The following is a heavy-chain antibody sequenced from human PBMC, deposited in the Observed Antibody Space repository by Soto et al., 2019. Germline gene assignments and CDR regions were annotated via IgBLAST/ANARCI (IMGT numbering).Heavy chain of an antibody. D-gene: IGHD3-3*01. CDR1: GFTFDDYT. CDR2: ISWDGGST. V-gene: IGHV3-43*01. Sequence: GGSLRLSCAASGFTFDDYTMHWVRQAPGKGLEWVSLISWDGGSTYYADSVKGRFTISRDNSKNSLYLQMNSLRTEDTALYYCAKGGATYYDFWSGYFFDYWGQGTLVTVSS. CDR3: AKGGATYYDFWSGYFFDY. J-gene: IGHJ4*02.